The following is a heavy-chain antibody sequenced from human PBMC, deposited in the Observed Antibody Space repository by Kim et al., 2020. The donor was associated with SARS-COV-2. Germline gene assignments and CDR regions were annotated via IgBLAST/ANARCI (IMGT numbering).Heavy chain of an antibody. CDR1: GGSFSGYY. CDR2: INHSGST. D-gene: IGHD3-10*01. J-gene: IGHJ4*02. Sequence: SETLSLTCAVYGGSFSGYYWSWIRQPPGKGLEWIGEINHSGSTNYNPSLKSRVTISVDTSKNQFSLKLSSVTAADTAVYYCARGRTFGYWGQGTLVTVSS. V-gene: IGHV4-34*01. CDR3: ARGRTFGY.